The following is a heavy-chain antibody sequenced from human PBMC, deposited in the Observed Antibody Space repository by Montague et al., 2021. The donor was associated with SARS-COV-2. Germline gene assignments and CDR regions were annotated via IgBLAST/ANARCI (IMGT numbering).Heavy chain of an antibody. CDR3: ARLGFVVLWLNLGWFDP. CDR2: VYYSGST. J-gene: IGHJ5*02. V-gene: IGHV4-39*01. Sequence: SETLSLTCSVSGDSIRSSGYYWGWLRQPPGKGLEWIGTVYYSGSTNYNPSLKSRVTMPVDTSQNQFSLELRSVTAADTAVYYCARLGFVVLWLNLGWFDPWGQGTLVTVSS. D-gene: IGHD3-10*01. CDR1: GDSIRSSGYY.